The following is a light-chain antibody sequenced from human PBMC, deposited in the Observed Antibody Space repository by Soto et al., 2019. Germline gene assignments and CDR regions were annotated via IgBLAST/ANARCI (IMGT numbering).Light chain of an antibody. V-gene: IGLV2-23*01. CDR3: CSYAHSTTVV. CDR2: EGS. J-gene: IGLJ2*01. CDR1: SSNVGSYNL. Sequence: QSALTQPASVSGSPGQSITISCTGTSSNVGSYNLVSWYQQHPGKAPELMIFEGSKWPSGVSNRFSGSKSGNTASLTISGLQPEDEADYYCCSYAHSTTVVFGGGTKLTVL.